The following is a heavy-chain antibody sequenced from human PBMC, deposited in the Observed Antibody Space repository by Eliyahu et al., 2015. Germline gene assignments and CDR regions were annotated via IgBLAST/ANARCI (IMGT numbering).Heavy chain of an antibody. CDR3: ARGPYSSSWYAFDT. CDR2: IYSGGST. Sequence: EVQLVESGGGLIQPGGSLRLSCAASGFIVSSNYMSWVRQAPGKGLEWVSVIYSGGSTYYADSVKGRFTISRDNSKNTLYLHMNSLRAEDTAVYYCARGPYSSSWYAFDTWGQGTLVTFSS. CDR1: GFIVSSNY. D-gene: IGHD6-13*01. J-gene: IGHJ3*02. V-gene: IGHV3-53*01.